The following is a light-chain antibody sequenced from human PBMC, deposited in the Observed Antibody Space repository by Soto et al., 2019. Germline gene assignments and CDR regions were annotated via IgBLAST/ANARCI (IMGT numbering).Light chain of an antibody. CDR3: QKYNIAPRT. Sequence: DIPMTQSPSSLSASVGDTVTITCRASQGISNYLAWYQQKPGQVPNLLIYAASTLQSGVPSRFSGSGSGTDFTLTISSLRPEDVATYYCQKYNIAPRTFGQGTKVEI. V-gene: IGKV1-27*01. CDR2: AAS. J-gene: IGKJ1*01. CDR1: QGISNY.